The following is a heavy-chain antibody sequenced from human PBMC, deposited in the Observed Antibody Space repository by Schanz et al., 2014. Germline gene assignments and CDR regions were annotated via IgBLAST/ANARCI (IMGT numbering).Heavy chain of an antibody. V-gene: IGHV3-74*02. CDR3: ARPALWFGDNCFDP. J-gene: IGHJ5*02. Sequence: EVHLLESGGGLVPPGGSLRLSCAASGFNFSDYAMCWVRQAPGKGLVWVSRIKSDGSSTSYADSVKGRFTISRDNAKNTLYLQMNSLRAEDTAVYYCARPALWFGDNCFDPWGQGTLVTVSS. CDR2: IKSDGSST. D-gene: IGHD3-10*01. CDR1: GFNFSDYA.